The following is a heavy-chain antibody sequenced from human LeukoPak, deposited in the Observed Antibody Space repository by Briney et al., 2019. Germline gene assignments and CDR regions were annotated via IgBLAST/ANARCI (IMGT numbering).Heavy chain of an antibody. Sequence: GGSLRLSCAASGFTLSSYDMHWVRQATGKSLEWVSVIGIAGDIYYPGPVKGRFTISREKAKNSLYLQMNSLRAGDTAVYYCAGRWNWGQGTLVTVSS. D-gene: IGHD1-1*01. CDR1: GFTLSSYD. J-gene: IGHJ4*02. CDR2: IGIAGDI. CDR3: AGRWN. V-gene: IGHV3-13*04.